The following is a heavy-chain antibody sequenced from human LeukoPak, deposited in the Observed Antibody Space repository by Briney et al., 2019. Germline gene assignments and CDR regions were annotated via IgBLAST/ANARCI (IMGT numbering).Heavy chain of an antibody. D-gene: IGHD3-3*01. Sequence: HAGGSLRLSCAASGFTFSTYGMHWVRRAPGKGLEWVTFIRNDGSTKYYADSVKGRFTISRDNSKNTLYLEMNSLRSDDTAVYYCARYYDFWSGYPDFDYWGQGTLVTVSS. CDR3: ARYYDFWSGYPDFDY. J-gene: IGHJ4*02. V-gene: IGHV3-30*02. CDR2: IRNDGSTK. CDR1: GFTFSTYG.